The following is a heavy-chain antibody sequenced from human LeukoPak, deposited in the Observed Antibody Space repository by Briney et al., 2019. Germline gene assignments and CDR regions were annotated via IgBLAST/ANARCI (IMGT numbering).Heavy chain of an antibody. J-gene: IGHJ4*02. CDR2: IWYDGSNK. V-gene: IGHV3-33*08. Sequence: GGSLRLSCAASGFTFSSYAMHWVRQAPGKGLEWVAVIWYDGSNKYYADSVKGRFTISRDNSKNTLYLQMNSLRAEDTAVYYCASTSFPSSWLRFDYWGQGTLVTVSS. D-gene: IGHD6-13*01. CDR3: ASTSFPSSWLRFDY. CDR1: GFTFSSYA.